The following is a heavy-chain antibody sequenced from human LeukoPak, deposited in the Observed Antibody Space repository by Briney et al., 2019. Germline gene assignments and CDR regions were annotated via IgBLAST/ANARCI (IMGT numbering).Heavy chain of an antibody. CDR2: IYTSGST. CDR3: ARGGQYGSGSYYTYYYYGMDV. J-gene: IGHJ6*02. CDR1: GGSISSYY. Sequence: SETLFLTCTVSGGSISSYYWSWIRQPAGKGLEWIGRIYTSGSTNYNPSLKCRVTMSVDTSKNQFSLKLSSVTAADTAVYYCARGGQYGSGSYYTYYYYGMDVWGQGTTVTVSS. D-gene: IGHD3-10*01. V-gene: IGHV4-4*07.